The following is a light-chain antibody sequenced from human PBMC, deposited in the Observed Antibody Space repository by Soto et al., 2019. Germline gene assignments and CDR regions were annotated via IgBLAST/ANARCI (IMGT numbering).Light chain of an antibody. CDR1: QSISSY. Sequence: IQMTQSTSTLSGSVGPRVTLICRAIQSISSYLNWYQQKPWKAPKLLVYAASSLQSGVPSRFSGSGSATDFTPTISSLQPEDLATYYGQQSYSTPLWTFGQGTKVDIK. J-gene: IGKJ1*01. CDR3: QQSYSTPLWT. V-gene: IGKV1-39*01. CDR2: AAS.